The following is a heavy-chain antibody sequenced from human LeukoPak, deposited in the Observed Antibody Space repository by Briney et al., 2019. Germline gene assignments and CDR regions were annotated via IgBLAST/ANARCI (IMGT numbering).Heavy chain of an antibody. CDR3: ARGDFWSGYTYYFDY. V-gene: IGHV1-69*13. CDR2: IIPIFGTA. D-gene: IGHD3-3*01. Sequence: SVKVSCKASGGTFSSYAISWVRQAPGQGLEWMGGIIPIFGTANYAQKFQGRVTITADESTSTAYMELSSLRSEDTAVYYCARGDFWSGYTYYFDYWGQGALVTVSS. CDR1: GGTFSSYA. J-gene: IGHJ4*02.